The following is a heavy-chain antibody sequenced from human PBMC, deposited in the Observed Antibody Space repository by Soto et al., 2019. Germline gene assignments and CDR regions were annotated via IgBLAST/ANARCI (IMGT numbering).Heavy chain of an antibody. CDR3: AAEIDHYADFNH. CDR2: VVVGSDNT. Sequence: GASVKVSCKTSGFTFSKSSVQWMRQARGQRLEWIGWVVVGSDNTRYAQNFQDRVTITRDMSTSTSYMELSSLASEDTAVYFCAAEIDHYADFNHWGQGTPVTVSS. V-gene: IGHV1-58*01. J-gene: IGHJ5*02. D-gene: IGHD4-17*01. CDR1: GFTFSKSS.